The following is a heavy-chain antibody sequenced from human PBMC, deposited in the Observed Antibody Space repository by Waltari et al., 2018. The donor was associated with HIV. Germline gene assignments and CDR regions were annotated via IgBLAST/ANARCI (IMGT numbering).Heavy chain of an antibody. V-gene: IGHV3-30*02. CDR1: GFSFSHYS. CDR3: VKDNGVLNA. D-gene: IGHD2-8*01. CDR2: IRDDIRTT. J-gene: IGHJ6*02. Sequence: VHLVESGGSVVQPGGSLRLSFAASGFSFSHYSLHWGRQAPGKGPQWLAIIRDDIRTTHYADSVKGRFTIFRDNAKDTLYLQMNNLRVEDTALYYCVKDNGVLNAWGQGTTVIVSS.